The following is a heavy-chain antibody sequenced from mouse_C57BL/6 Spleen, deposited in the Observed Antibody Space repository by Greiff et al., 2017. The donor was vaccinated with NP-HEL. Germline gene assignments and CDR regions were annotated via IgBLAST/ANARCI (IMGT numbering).Heavy chain of an antibody. J-gene: IGHJ4*01. CDR2: IYPGSGNT. CDR1: GYTFTDYY. V-gene: IGHV1-76*01. Sequence: QVQLQQSGAELVRPGASVKLSCKASGYTFTDYYINWVKQRPGQGLEWIARIYPGSGNTYYNEKFKGKATLTAEKSSSTAYMQLSSLTSEDSAVYFCARYDMDYWGQGTSVTVSS. CDR3: ARYDMDY.